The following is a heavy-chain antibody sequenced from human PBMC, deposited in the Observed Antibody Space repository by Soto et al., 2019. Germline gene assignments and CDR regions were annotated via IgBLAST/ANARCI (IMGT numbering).Heavy chain of an antibody. J-gene: IGHJ4*02. CDR2: IYHSGST. CDR3: ARGTETSSSCPDY. CDR1: GGSFSGHY. Sequence: SETLSLTCAVFGGSFSGHYWSWVRQPPGKGLEWIGEIYHSGSTNYNPSLKSRVTISVDKSKNQFSLKLSSVTAADTAVYFCARGTETSSSCPDYWGQGTLVTVSS. V-gene: IGHV4-34*01. D-gene: IGHD6-13*01.